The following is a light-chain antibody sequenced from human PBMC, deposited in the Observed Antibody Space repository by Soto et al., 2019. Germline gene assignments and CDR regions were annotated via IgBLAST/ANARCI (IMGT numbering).Light chain of an antibody. Sequence: DIVITQTPLSLSVTPGHPASISCKSSQSLLQSDGKTHLYWYLQRPGQPPQLLIYEVIKRFSGVPHRFSGSGSGTAFTLKISRVEAEDVGVYYCMKSTQFPNNFGQGTRLEIK. V-gene: IGKV2D-29*01. CDR2: EVI. CDR3: MKSTQFPNN. CDR1: QSLLQSDGKTH. J-gene: IGKJ5*01.